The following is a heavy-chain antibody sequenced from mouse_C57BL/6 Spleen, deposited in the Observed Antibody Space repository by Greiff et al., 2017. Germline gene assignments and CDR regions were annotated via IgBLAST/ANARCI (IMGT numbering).Heavy chain of an antibody. CDR1: GYTFTSYT. CDR2: INPSSGYT. J-gene: IGHJ2*01. D-gene: IGHD1-1*01. CDR3: ASGYGSSYVADY. Sequence: QVQLQQPGAELARPGASVKMSCKASGYTFTSYTMHWVKQRPGQGLEWIGYINPSSGYTKYNQKFKDKATFTADKSSSTAYMQLSSLTSEDSAVYYCASGYGSSYVADYWGQGTTLTVSS. V-gene: IGHV1-4*01.